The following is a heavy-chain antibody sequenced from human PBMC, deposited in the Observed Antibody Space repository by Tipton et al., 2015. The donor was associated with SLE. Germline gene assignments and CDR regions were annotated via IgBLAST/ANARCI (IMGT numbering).Heavy chain of an antibody. V-gene: IGHV4-31*03. CDR3: ARSAGYGSNWAHFDY. CDR2: IYYSGNT. J-gene: IGHJ4*02. D-gene: IGHD6-13*01. CDR1: GGSISSDNYF. Sequence: TLSLTCTVSGGSISSDNYFWSWIRQLPGKGLEWIGYIYYSGNTYYNPSLSSRITISMDSSKNQFSLKVTSVTAADTAVYYCARSAGYGSNWAHFDYWGQGTLVTVSS.